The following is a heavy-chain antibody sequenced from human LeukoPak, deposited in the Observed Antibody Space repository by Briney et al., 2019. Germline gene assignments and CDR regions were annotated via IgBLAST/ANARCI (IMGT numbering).Heavy chain of an antibody. J-gene: IGHJ4*02. D-gene: IGHD5-12*01. CDR1: GFTFSSYW. Sequence: GGSLRLSCAASGFTFSSYWMHWVRQAPGKGLVWVSRINSDGSSTSYADSVKGRFTISRDNAKNTLYLQMNSLRAEDTAVYYCARAQGRYSGHDCGYWGQGTLVTVSS. CDR2: INSDGSST. V-gene: IGHV3-74*01. CDR3: ARAQGRYSGHDCGY.